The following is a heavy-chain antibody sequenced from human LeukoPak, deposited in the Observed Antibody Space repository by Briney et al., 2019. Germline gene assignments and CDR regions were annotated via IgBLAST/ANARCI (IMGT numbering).Heavy chain of an antibody. J-gene: IGHJ6*03. V-gene: IGHV1-2*02. CDR1: GYTFTGYY. CDR2: INPNSGGT. Sequence: ASVKVSCKASGYTFTGYYMHWVRQAPGQGLEWMGWINPNSGGTNYAQKFQGRVTMTRDTSISTAYMELSRLRSDDTAVYYCARVKTLYYYMDVWGKGTTVTVSS. CDR3: ARVKTLYYYMDV.